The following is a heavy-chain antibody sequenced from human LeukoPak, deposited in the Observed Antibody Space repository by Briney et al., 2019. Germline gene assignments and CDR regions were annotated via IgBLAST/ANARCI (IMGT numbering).Heavy chain of an antibody. CDR3: ARLDAAAGRYLQFFY. CDR1: GGSISNYY. CDR2: IHDSGST. D-gene: IGHD5-24*01. V-gene: IGHV4-59*08. Sequence: SETLSLTCTVSGGSISNYYWSWIRQSPEKGLEWIGYIHDSGSTNYNPSLKSRVTISVDTSKNQFSLKLSCVTAADTAVYYCARLDAAAGRYLQFFYWGQGTLVTVSS. J-gene: IGHJ4*02.